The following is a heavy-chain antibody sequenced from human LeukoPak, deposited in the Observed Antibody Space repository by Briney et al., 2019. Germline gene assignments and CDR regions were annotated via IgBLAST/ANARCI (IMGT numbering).Heavy chain of an antibody. CDR2: INSDGSST. CDR3: AXASXKXLQXLAKGINFDY. Sequence: GGSLRLSCAASGFTFSSYWMHWVRHAPGKGLVWVSRINSDGSSTSYADSVKGRFTISRDNAKNTLYLQMNSLRAEDTAVYYXAXASXKXLQXLAKGINFDYWGQGTLVTVSS. V-gene: IGHV3-74*01. CDR1: GFTFSSYW. J-gene: IGHJ4*02. D-gene: IGHD6-13*01.